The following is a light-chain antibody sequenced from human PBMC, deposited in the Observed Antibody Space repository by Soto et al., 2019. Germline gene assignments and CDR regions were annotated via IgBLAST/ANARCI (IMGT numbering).Light chain of an antibody. V-gene: IGLV2-23*02. CDR2: EVT. CDR3: CSFADFTYV. J-gene: IGLJ1*01. Sequence: QSALTQPASLSGSPGQSITISCTGTISDIGSYDLVSWYQQHPGTAPKLIIYEVTKLPSGVSTRFSGSKSGNTASLTISGLQAVDEADYYCCSFADFTYVFGTGTKVNVL. CDR1: ISDIGSYDL.